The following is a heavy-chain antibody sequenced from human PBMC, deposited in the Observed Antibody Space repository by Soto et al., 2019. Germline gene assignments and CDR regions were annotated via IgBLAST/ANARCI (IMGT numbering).Heavy chain of an antibody. CDR2: IHNSGST. D-gene: IGHD3-22*01. CDR1: GGSISSGDYF. J-gene: IGHJ4*02. Sequence: QVQLQESGPGLVKPSQTLSLTCTVSGGSISSGDYFWSWIRQHPGKGLEWIGYIHNSGSTYYNPSLKSRVTISLDTSKNQFSLKLSSVTAADTAVYYCARDGDYDSSGFLFDQWGQGTLVTVSS. V-gene: IGHV4-31*03. CDR3: ARDGDYDSSGFLFDQ.